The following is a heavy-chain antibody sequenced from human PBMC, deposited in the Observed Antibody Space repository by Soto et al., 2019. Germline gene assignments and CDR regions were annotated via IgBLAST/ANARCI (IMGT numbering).Heavy chain of an antibody. J-gene: IGHJ6*02. D-gene: IGHD2-8*01. CDR2: INPKSGGT. CDR3: ARGDSTDCSNGVCSFFYHHVMDF. CDR1: GYSFTDYH. V-gene: IGHV1-2*04. Sequence: ASVKVSCKASGYSFTDYHIHWVRQAPGQGLEWLGRINPKSGGTSTAQKFQGWVTMTTDTSISTASMELTRLTSDDTAIYYCARGDSTDCSNGVCSFFYHHVMDFWGQGSTVIVSS.